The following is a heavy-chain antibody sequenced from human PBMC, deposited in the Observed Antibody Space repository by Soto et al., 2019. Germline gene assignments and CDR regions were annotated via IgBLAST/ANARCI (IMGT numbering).Heavy chain of an antibody. V-gene: IGHV1-69*02. CDR2: IIPIFDIT. D-gene: IGHD3-22*01. Sequence: QVQLVQSGTEVKKPGSSVTVSCKASGGPYGKYSISWVRQAPGQGVEWMGRIIPIFDITNYAQKFQGRVTFTADKSTSTVYMDLSSLRSDDTAVYYCARSLLGDYYDSDGLDNWGQGTLVTVSS. J-gene: IGHJ4*02. CDR3: ARSLLGDYYDSDGLDN. CDR1: GGPYGKYS.